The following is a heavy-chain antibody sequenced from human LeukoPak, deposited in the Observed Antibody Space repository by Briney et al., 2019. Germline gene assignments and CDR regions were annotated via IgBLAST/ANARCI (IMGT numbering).Heavy chain of an antibody. D-gene: IGHD3-10*02. CDR1: GFTFRSYS. CDR2: ISSSNSTI. V-gene: IGHV3-48*04. CDR3: ARGSNSGRGARDF. Sequence: PGGSLRLSCAASGFTFRSYSMNWVRQAPGKGLEWVSYISSSNSTIYYRDSVKGRFTISRDNAENSLYLQMNSLRAEDTAVYYCARGSNSGRGARDFWGQGTLVTVSS. J-gene: IGHJ4*02.